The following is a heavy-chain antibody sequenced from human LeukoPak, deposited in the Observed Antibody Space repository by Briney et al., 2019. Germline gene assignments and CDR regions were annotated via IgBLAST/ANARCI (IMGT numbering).Heavy chain of an antibody. J-gene: IGHJ4*02. CDR3: ARGWDTAMVPFDY. CDR1: GFTFSSYA. Sequence: GGSLRLSCAASGFTFSSYAMHWVRQALGKGLEWVAVISYDGSNKYYADSVKGRFTISRDNSKNTLYLQINSLRAEDTAVYYCARGWDTAMVPFDYWGQGTLVTVSS. V-gene: IGHV3-30*04. D-gene: IGHD5-18*01. CDR2: ISYDGSNK.